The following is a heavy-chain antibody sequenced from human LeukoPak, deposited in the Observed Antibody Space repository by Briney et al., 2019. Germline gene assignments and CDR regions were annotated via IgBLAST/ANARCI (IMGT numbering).Heavy chain of an antibody. CDR2: IYHSGST. CDR3: ARAPQKLVRGVIITGRYFDY. J-gene: IGHJ4*02. CDR1: GGSISSSNW. Sequence: SGTLSLTCAVSGGSISSSNWWSWVRQPPGKGLEWIGEIYHSGSTNYNPSLKSRVTISVDKSKNQFSLKLSSVTAADTAVYYCARAPQKLVRGVIITGRYFDYWGQGTLVTVSS. D-gene: IGHD3-10*01. V-gene: IGHV4-4*02.